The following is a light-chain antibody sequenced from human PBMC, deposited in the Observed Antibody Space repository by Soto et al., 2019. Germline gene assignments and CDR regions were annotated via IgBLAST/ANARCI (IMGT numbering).Light chain of an antibody. J-gene: IGLJ1*01. CDR3: CSYAGSYPLYV. CDR1: SSDVGGYNY. CDR2: DVS. Sequence: QSALTQPRSVSGSPGQSVTISCTGTSSDVGGYNYVSWYQQHPGKAPKLMIYDVSKRPSGVPDRFSGSKSGNTASLTISGLQSEDEADYNCCSYAGSYPLYVFGTGTKLTVL. V-gene: IGLV2-11*01.